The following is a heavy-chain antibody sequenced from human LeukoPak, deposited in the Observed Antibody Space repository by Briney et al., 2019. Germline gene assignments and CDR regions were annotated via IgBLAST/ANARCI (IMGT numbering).Heavy chain of an antibody. D-gene: IGHD6-19*01. CDR2: IYTSGST. V-gene: IGHV4-61*02. CDR1: GGSISSGSYY. Sequence: SETLSLTCTVSGGSISSGSYYWSWIRQPAGKGLEWIGRIYTSGSTNYNPSLKSRVTISVDTSKNQFSLKLSSVTAADTAVYYCARSTQDRYSSGWYDFDYWGQGTLVTVSS. CDR3: ARSTQDRYSSGWYDFDY. J-gene: IGHJ4*02.